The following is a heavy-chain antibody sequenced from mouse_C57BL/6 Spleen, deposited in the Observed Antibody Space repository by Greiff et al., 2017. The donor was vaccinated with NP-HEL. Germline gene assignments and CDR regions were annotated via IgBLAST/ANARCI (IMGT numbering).Heavy chain of an antibody. J-gene: IGHJ2*01. CDR3: ARRGAFITTSEGYFDY. V-gene: IGHV1-19*01. D-gene: IGHD1-1*01. CDR2: INPYNGGT. CDR1: GYTFTDYY. Sequence: EVQLQQSGPVLVKPGASVKMSCKASGYTFTDYYMNWVKQSHGKSLEWIGVINPYNGGTSYNQKFKGKATLTVDKSSSTAYLELNSLTSEDSAVYYCARRGAFITTSEGYFDYWGQGTTLTVSS.